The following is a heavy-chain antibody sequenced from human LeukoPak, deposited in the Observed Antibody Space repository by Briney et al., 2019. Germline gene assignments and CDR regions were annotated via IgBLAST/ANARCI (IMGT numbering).Heavy chain of an antibody. CDR3: ARESLGPPYYFDY. D-gene: IGHD1-26*01. CDR2: IYTSGST. Sequence: SETLSLTCSVSGGSISSGSDYWSWIRQPAGKGLEWIGRIYTSGSTNYNPSLKSRVTISVDTSKNQFSLKLTSETAADTAVYYCARESLGPPYYFDYWGQGTLVTVSS. J-gene: IGHJ4*02. V-gene: IGHV4-61*02. CDR1: GGSISSGSDY.